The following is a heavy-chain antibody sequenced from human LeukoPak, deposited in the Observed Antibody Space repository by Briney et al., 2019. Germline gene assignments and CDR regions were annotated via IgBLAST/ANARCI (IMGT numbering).Heavy chain of an antibody. J-gene: IGHJ4*02. V-gene: IGHV3-7*01. CDR2: MKQDGGEI. CDR3: ARMMDLIGVHFDF. D-gene: IGHD2-21*01. CDR1: GFTFNNYW. Sequence: PGGSLRLSCVVSGFTFNNYWMSWVRQAPGKGLEWVATMKQDGGEIYYVDSVRGRFTISRDNAKNSLYLQMNSLRAEDTAMYYCARMMDLIGVHFDFWGQGTLVTVSS.